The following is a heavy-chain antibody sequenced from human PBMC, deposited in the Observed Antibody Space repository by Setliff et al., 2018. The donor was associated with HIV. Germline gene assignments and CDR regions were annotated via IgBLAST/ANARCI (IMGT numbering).Heavy chain of an antibody. D-gene: IGHD2-15*01. J-gene: IGHJ4*02. CDR1: GFTFSNYW. Sequence: PGGSLRLSCAASGFTFSNYWMHWVRQAPGKGLMWVSRISTDGSSTIYADSVKGRFTISRDNAKNTLFLQMNSLRAEDTAVYCCARVLIAATGWCEYWGQGTLVTVSS. CDR2: ISTDGSST. CDR3: ARVLIAATGWCEY. V-gene: IGHV3-74*01.